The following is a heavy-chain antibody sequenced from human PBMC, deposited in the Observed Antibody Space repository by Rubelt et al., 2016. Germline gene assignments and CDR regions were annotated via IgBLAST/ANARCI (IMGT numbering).Heavy chain of an antibody. D-gene: IGHD1-14*01. CDR3: ARGGAAGEAFDI. J-gene: IGHJ3*02. V-gene: IGHV3-48*01. CDR1: GFTFSSYS. CDR2: FSSGSGTM. Sequence: EVHLVESGGGLVKPGGSLRLSCAASGFTFSSYSMNWVRLAPGKGLEWVSHFSSGSGTMYYADSVKGRFTISRDNAKNSLYLQMNSRRAEDTAVYDCARGGAAGEAFDIWGQGTMVTVSS.